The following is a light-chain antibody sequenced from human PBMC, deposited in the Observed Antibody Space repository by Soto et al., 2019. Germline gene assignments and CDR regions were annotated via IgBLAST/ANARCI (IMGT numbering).Light chain of an antibody. CDR1: SSDVGGYNY. CDR2: DVS. Sequence: QSVLTQPASVSGSPGKSITISCTGTSSDVGGYNYVSWYQQHPGKAPKLMIYDVSNRPSGVSNRFSGSKSGNTASLTISGLQAEDEAYYYCNSYTSSSTVVFGGGTKLTVL. CDR3: NSYTSSSTVV. V-gene: IGLV2-14*03. J-gene: IGLJ2*01.